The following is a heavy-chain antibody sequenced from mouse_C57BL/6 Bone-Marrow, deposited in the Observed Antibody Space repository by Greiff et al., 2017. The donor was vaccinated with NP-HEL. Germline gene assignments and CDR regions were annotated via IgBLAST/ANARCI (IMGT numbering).Heavy chain of an antibody. CDR1: GYTFTSYW. CDR2: IDPSDSYT. CDR3: ARAYYCGPPWFAY. J-gene: IGHJ3*01. Sequence: VQLQQPGAELVMPGASVKLSCKASGYTFTSYWMHWVKQRPGQGLEWIGEIDPSDSYTNYNQKFKGKSTLTVDKSSSTAYMQLSSLTSEDSAVYYCARAYYCGPPWFAYWGQGTLVTVSA. V-gene: IGHV1-69*01. D-gene: IGHD1-1*01.